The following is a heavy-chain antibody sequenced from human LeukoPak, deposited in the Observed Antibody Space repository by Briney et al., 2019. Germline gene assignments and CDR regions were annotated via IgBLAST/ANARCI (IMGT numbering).Heavy chain of an antibody. J-gene: IGHJ6*03. Sequence: PSETLSLTCAVYGGSFSGYYWSWIRQPPGKGLEWIGEINHSGSTNYNPSLKSRVTISVDTSKNQFSLKLSSVTAADTAVYYCASLPPAAPYYYMDVWGKGTTVTVSS. CDR1: GGSFSGYY. D-gene: IGHD2-2*01. CDR2: INHSGST. V-gene: IGHV4-34*01. CDR3: ASLPPAAPYYYMDV.